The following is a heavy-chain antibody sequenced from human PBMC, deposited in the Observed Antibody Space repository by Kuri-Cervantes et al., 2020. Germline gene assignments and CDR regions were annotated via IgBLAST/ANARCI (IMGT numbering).Heavy chain of an antibody. CDR3: ARGPGGYSYGYAAGPRNY. J-gene: IGHJ4*02. D-gene: IGHD5-18*01. V-gene: IGHV4-59*12. CDR1: GGSISRYY. Sequence: SETLSLTCTVSGGSISRYYWSWIRQPPGKGLEWIGYIYYSGSTNYNPSLKSRVTISVDTSKNQFSLKLSSVTAADTAVYYCARGPGGYSYGYAAGPRNYWGQGTLVTVSS. CDR2: IYYSGST.